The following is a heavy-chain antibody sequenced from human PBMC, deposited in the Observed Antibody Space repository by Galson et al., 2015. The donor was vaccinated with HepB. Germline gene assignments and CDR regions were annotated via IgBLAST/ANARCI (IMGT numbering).Heavy chain of an antibody. CDR1: GVSISSYY. Sequence: ETLSLTCTVSGVSISSYYWSWIRQPPGKGLEWIGNIYYSGNTNYNPSLKSRVTISLDTSKNQFSLMLNSVTAADTAVYYCAKEYTVRNQFDYWGQGTLVTVSS. V-gene: IGHV4-59*12. CDR2: IYYSGNT. CDR3: AKEYTVRNQFDY. J-gene: IGHJ4*02. D-gene: IGHD4-17*01.